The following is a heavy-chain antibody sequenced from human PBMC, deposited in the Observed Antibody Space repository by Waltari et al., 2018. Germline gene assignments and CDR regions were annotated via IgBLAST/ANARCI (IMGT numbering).Heavy chain of an antibody. V-gene: IGHV4-34*01. D-gene: IGHD3-3*01. J-gene: IGHJ2*01. Sequence: QVQLQQWGAGLLKPSETLSLTCAVYGGSFSGYYWSWIRQPPGKGLEWIGEINHSGSTNDDPALKSRVTISVDTSKNQFSLKLSSVTAADTAVYYCARGRGFDFWSNWYFDLWGRGTLVTVSS. CDR2: INHSGST. CDR1: GGSFSGYY. CDR3: ARGRGFDFWSNWYFDL.